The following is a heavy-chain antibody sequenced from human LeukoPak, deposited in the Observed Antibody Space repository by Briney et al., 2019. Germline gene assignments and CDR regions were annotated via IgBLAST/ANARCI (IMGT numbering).Heavy chain of an antibody. V-gene: IGHV3-74*01. J-gene: IGHJ4*02. CDR3: TRNNWGIDY. Sequence: GGSLRLSCTTSGFNFRSHWMHWVRQAPGKGLVWVSRIDYDGQTTNYADSARGRFTVSRDNVKNMMFLQMDSLRAEDTALYYCTRNNWGIDYWGQGTLVTVSS. CDR1: GFNFRSHW. CDR2: IDYDGQTT. D-gene: IGHD7-27*01.